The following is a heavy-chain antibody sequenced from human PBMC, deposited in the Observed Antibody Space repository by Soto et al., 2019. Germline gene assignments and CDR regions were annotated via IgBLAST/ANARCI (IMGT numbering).Heavy chain of an antibody. Sequence: AAVKVSCKASGYTFTSYGISWVRQAPGQGLEWMGWISAYNGNTNYAQKPQGRVTMTTDTSTSTAYMELRSLRSDDTAVYYCARDLSAVAGTGTTFDYWGQGTLVTVSS. CDR1: GYTFTSYG. CDR2: ISAYNGNT. CDR3: ARDLSAVAGTGTTFDY. V-gene: IGHV1-18*01. D-gene: IGHD6-19*01. J-gene: IGHJ4*02.